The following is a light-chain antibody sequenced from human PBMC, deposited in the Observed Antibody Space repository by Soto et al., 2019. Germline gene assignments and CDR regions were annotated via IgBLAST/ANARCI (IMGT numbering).Light chain of an antibody. V-gene: IGKV3-11*01. CDR3: QQRSNWLT. Sequence: EIELTQSPATLSLSPGERATLSCRASQSVSSYLAWHQQKPGQAPRLLIYDASNRAAGIPARFSGSGSGTDFTLTISSLEPEDFAVYYCQQRSNWLTFGGGTKVEIK. CDR1: QSVSSY. CDR2: DAS. J-gene: IGKJ4*01.